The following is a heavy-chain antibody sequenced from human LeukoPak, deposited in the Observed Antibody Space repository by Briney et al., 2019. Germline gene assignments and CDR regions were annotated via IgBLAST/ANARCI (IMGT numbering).Heavy chain of an antibody. J-gene: IGHJ4*02. V-gene: IGHV1-69*04. D-gene: IGHD2-2*01. CDR1: GGTFSSYA. CDR3: ARDHRSPRDIVVVPASDY. CDR2: IIPILGIA. Sequence: SVKVSCKASGGTFSSYAISWVRQAPGQGLEWMGRIIPILGIANYAQKFQGRVTITADKSTSTAYMELSSLRSEDTAVYYCARDHRSPRDIVVVPASDYWGQGTLVTVSS.